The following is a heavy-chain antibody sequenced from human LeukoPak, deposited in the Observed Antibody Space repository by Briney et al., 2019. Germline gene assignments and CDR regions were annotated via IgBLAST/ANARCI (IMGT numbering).Heavy chain of an antibody. CDR2: IYYSGST. V-gene: IGHV4-39*07. CDR1: GGSISSSSYY. D-gene: IGHD3-10*01. CDR3: ARDFRGVPFYYYYYYMDV. J-gene: IGHJ6*03. Sequence: SSETLSLTCTVSGGSISSSSYYWGWIRQPPGKGLEWIGSIYYSGSTNYNPSLKSRVTISVDTSKNQFSLKLSSVTAADTAVYYCARDFRGVPFYYYYYYMDVWGKGTTVTVSS.